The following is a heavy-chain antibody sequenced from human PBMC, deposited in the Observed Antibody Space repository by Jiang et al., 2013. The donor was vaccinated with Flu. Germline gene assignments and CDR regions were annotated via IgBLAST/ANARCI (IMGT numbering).Heavy chain of an antibody. V-gene: IGHV4-59*01. D-gene: IGHD3-22*01. CDR1: GGSIIGYY. J-gene: IGHJ4*02. Sequence: CTVSGGSIIGYYWHWIRQSPGKGLEWIGYIYYGGSTKFNPSLTSRVTISVDMSQKQLSLKLSSVTAADTAVYYCARRRYYDSSGYNYDHGYFDSWGQGTLVTVSS. CDR2: IYYGGST. CDR3: ARRRYYDSSGYNYDHGYFDS.